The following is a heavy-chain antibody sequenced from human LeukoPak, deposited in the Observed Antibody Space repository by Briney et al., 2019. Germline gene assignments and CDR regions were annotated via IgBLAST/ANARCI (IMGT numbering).Heavy chain of an antibody. J-gene: IGHJ3*02. CDR1: GGSISSYY. CDR3: ARVQYYYGSGSDEAFDI. D-gene: IGHD3-10*01. CDR2: IYTSGST. Sequence: SETLSLTCTVSGGSISSYYWSWIRQPAGKGLEWIGRIYTSGSTNYNPSLKGRVTMSVDTSKNQFSLKLSSVTAADTAVYYCARVQYYYGSGSDEAFDIWGQGTMVTVSS. V-gene: IGHV4-4*07.